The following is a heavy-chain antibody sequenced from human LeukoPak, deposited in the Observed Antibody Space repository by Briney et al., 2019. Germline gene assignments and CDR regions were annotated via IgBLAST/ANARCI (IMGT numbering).Heavy chain of an antibody. V-gene: IGHV3-23*01. J-gene: IGHJ4*02. CDR2: ISGSGGST. CDR1: GFTFSSYA. D-gene: IGHD6-19*01. Sequence: PGGSLRLSCAASGFTFSSYAMSWVRQAPGKGLEWVSAISGSGGSTYYADSVKGRFTISRDNSKTTLYLQINSLRAEDTAVYYCAKKTSIAVAGTSVDYWGQGTLVTVSS. CDR3: AKKTSIAVAGTSVDY.